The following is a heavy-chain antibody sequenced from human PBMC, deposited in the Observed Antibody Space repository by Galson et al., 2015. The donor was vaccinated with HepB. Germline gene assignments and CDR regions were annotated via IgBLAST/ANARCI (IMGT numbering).Heavy chain of an antibody. D-gene: IGHD4-17*01. CDR1: GYTFTGYY. CDR3: ARGTDYYYYGMDV. CDR2: INPNSGGT. J-gene: IGHJ6*02. V-gene: IGHV1-2*04. Sequence: SVKVSCKASGYTFTGYYMHWVRQAPGQGLEWMGWINPNSGGTNYAQKFQGWVTMTRDTSISTAYMELSRLRSDDTAVYYCARGTDYYYYGMDVWGQGTTVTVSS.